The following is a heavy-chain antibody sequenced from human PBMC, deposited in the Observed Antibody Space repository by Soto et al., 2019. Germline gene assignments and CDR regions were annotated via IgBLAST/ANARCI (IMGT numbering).Heavy chain of an antibody. CDR2: VIPSFGTA. Sequence: QVQLVQSGAEVKKPGSSVKVSCKASGGTFNNYAVTWVRQAPGQGLEWMGGVIPSFGTANYAQKFQGRATITPYECTSTIYVELSSRKSDDTAVYFCASADGTSWYGDYWGQGTLVTVSS. J-gene: IGHJ4*02. D-gene: IGHD6-13*01. V-gene: IGHV1-69*01. CDR1: GGTFNNYA. CDR3: ASADGTSWYGDY.